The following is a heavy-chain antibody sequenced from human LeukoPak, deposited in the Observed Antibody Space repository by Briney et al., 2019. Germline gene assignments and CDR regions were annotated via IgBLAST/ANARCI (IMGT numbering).Heavy chain of an antibody. Sequence: PSETLSLTCTVSGGSISSGSYYWSWIWQPAGKGLEWIGRIYTSGSTNYNPSLKSRVTISVDTSKNQFSLKLSSVTAADTAVCYCARGDGFKDFDYWGQGTLVTVSS. CDR3: ARGDGFKDFDY. V-gene: IGHV4-61*02. D-gene: IGHD5-24*01. J-gene: IGHJ4*02. CDR1: GGSISSGSYY. CDR2: IYTSGST.